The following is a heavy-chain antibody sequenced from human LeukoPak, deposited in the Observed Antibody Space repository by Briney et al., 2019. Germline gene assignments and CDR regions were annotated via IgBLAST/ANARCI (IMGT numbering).Heavy chain of an antibody. CDR1: GFTFSTYA. D-gene: IGHD5-12*01. J-gene: IGHJ4*02. V-gene: IGHV3-23*01. CDR2: VRGSGSDT. Sequence: AGGSLRLSCAASGFTFSTYAMSWVRQAPGKGLEWVSAVRGSGSDTYYANSVKGRFTISRDNSKNSLYLQMNSLRAEDTAMYYCSKTSRSNSGYDSPFDYWGQGTLVTVSS. CDR3: SKTSRSNSGYDSPFDY.